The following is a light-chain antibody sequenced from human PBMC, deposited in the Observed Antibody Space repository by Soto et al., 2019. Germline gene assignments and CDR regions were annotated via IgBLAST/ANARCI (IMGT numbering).Light chain of an antibody. Sequence: EIVLTQSPGTLSLAPGERATLSCRASQSVSSSLAWYQQKPGQAPRLLIYDSSRRATGIPDRFSGSGSGTDFTLTVSRLEPEAFVVYFCQHYGDSRTFGQGTKVEIK. CDR3: QHYGDSRT. J-gene: IGKJ1*01. CDR2: DSS. CDR1: QSVSSS. V-gene: IGKV3-20*01.